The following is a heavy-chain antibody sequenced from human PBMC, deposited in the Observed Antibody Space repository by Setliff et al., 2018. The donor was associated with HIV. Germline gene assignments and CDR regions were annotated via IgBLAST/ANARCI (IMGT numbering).Heavy chain of an antibody. J-gene: IGHJ5*02. CDR3: ARDALGSGWYLDWFDP. V-gene: IGHV4-4*07. D-gene: IGHD6-19*01. CDR2: IYTTGST. CDR1: GGSVSNYY. Sequence: SETLSLTCTVSGGSVSNYYWSWIRQPAGKGLEWIGRIYTTGSTNYNPSLKSRVTMSVDTSKNQFSLKLSSVTAADTAVYYRARDALGSGWYLDWFDPWGQGTLVTVSS.